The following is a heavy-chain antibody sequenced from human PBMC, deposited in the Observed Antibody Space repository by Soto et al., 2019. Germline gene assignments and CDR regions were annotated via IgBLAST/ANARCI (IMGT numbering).Heavy chain of an antibody. V-gene: IGHV4-4*02. CDR1: GGSISTTNW. CDR2: ILHIGST. D-gene: IGHD3-22*01. J-gene: IGHJ5*02. Sequence: VQLQESGQGLVKPSGTLSLTCTVSGGSISTTNWWSWVRQSPGKGLEWIGEILHIGSTNYNPSLKRRVTISLDTSRNQFSLRLSSVTAADTAVYYCASGFDSDGLYNGGHPWGQGTLVSVSS. CDR3: ASGFDSDGLYNGGHP.